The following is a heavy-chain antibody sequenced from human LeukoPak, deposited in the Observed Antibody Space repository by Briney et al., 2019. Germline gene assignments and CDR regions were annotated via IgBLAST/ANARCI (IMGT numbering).Heavy chain of an antibody. Sequence: GGSLRLSCAASGFTFSSYWMHWVRQAPGKGLVWVSRISPDGSTTGHADSVKGRFTTSRDNAKNTLFLQMNSLRAEDTAVYYCTRDFDFSSAIWGRGTLVTVSS. CDR1: GFTFSSYW. J-gene: IGHJ4*02. CDR2: ISPDGSTT. CDR3: TRDFDFSSAI. D-gene: IGHD3-3*01. V-gene: IGHV3-74*01.